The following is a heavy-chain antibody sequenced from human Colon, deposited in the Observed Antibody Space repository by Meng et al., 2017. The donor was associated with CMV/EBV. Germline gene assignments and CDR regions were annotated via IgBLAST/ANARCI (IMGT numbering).Heavy chain of an antibody. CDR3: ARVVVVPSDYYTMDV. CDR2: ISTYNGNR. CDR1: GYTFNNYD. J-gene: IGHJ6*02. Sequence: ASVQVSCKASGYTFNNYDIAWVRQAPGQGLEWMGLISTYNGNRNYEGRLQGRVTMYAERLQGRVTMTTDTSTRTAYMEVRSLRSDDTAVYYCARVVVVPSDYYTMDVWGQGTAVTVSS. D-gene: IGHD2-2*01. V-gene: IGHV1-18*01.